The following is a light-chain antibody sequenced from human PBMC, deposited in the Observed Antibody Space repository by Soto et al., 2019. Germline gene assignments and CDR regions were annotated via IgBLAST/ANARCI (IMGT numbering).Light chain of an antibody. CDR2: GAS. J-gene: IGKJ1*01. Sequence: EIVMTQSPATLSVSPGERATLSCRASQSVSRNLAWYQQKRGQAPRLLIYGASTRATGIPARFSGSGSGKEFTLTITSLQAEDFAVYYCQQYDNWPSWTFGQGTKVDIK. CDR3: QQYDNWPSWT. CDR1: QSVSRN. V-gene: IGKV3-15*01.